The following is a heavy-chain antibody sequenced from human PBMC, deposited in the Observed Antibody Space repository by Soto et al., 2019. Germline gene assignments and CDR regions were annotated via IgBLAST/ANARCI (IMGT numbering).Heavy chain of an antibody. CDR2: MNPNSGNT. CDR1: GYTFTSYD. CDR3: ARHIVVVPAAIFHYYYYGMDV. Sequence: QVQLVQSGAEVKKPGASVKVSCKASGYTFTSYDINWVRQATGQGLEWMGWMNPNSGNTGYAQKFQGRVTMTRNTSISTAYMELRSLRSEDTAVYYCARHIVVVPAAIFHYYYYGMDVWGQGTTVTVSS. J-gene: IGHJ6*02. V-gene: IGHV1-8*01. D-gene: IGHD2-2*02.